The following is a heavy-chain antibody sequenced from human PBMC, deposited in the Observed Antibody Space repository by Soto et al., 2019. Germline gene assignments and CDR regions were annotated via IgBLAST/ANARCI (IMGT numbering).Heavy chain of an antibody. D-gene: IGHD2-2*01. CDR2: IYYSGST. Sequence: LTCTVAWGTIINVFGCWSWNNQHPGKGLEWIGYIYYSGSTYYNPSLKSRVTISVDTSKNQFSLKLSSVTAADTAVYYCASEVELVPAASYGMDVWGQGTTVTVSS. V-gene: IGHV4-31*03. CDR1: WGTIINVFGC. J-gene: IGHJ6*02. CDR3: ASEVELVPAASYGMDV.